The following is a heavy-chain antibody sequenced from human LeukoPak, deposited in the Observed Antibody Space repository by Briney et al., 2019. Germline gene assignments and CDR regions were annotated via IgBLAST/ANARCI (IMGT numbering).Heavy chain of an antibody. J-gene: IGHJ6*02. Sequence: GGSLRLSCAASRFTFSSYAMSWVRQPPGKGLEWVSGISGGGGNTYYADSVKGRFTISRDNSKKTLYLQMNSLRAGDTAVYYCAKAPDSRMAGYYYYAMDVWGQGTTVTVSS. D-gene: IGHD6-19*01. CDR2: ISGGGGNT. CDR1: RFTFSSYA. V-gene: IGHV3-23*01. CDR3: AKAPDSRMAGYYYYAMDV.